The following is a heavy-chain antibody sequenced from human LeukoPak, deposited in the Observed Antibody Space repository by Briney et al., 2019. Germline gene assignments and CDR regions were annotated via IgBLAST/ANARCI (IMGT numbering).Heavy chain of an antibody. J-gene: IGHJ4*02. Sequence: PGGSLRLSCAASGFTVSSKYMNWVRQAPGKGPEWVSVIYLDGKADYADSVKGRFTISRDNSKNTVYLQMNSLRDEDTAVYYCARDAETSLANWGQGTLVTVSP. V-gene: IGHV3-66*01. CDR3: ARDAETSLAN. CDR1: GFTVSSKY. CDR2: IYLDGKA.